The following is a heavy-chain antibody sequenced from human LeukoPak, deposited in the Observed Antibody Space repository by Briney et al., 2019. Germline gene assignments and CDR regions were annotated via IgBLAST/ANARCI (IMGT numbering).Heavy chain of an antibody. D-gene: IGHD2-15*01. J-gene: IGHJ5*01. CDR2: INTDGSRT. CDR1: GFTFSSSW. CDR3: VRGFGGRTDS. Sequence: GGSLRLSCAASGFTFSSSWMHWARQAPGKGLVWVSRINTDGSRTDHADSVKGRFTISRDNAKDTLYLQMSSLRAEDTAVYYCVRGFGGRTDSWGQGTEVTVST. V-gene: IGHV3-74*01.